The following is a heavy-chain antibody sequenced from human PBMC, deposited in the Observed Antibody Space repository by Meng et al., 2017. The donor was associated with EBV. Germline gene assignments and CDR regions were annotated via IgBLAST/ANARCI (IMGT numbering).Heavy chain of an antibody. CDR2: LIPMSDAP. J-gene: IGHJ4*02. V-gene: IGHV1-69*01. D-gene: IGHD3-10*01. CDR3: ASESGRGFTPDY. Sequence: QVQLVQSGAGVKKPGASVMISCKTSGGTFRSDAISCVRQAPGQGLEWMGGLIPMSDAPHYAQKFQGRVTITADESTSTHYMDLSGLRSEDTAVYYCASESGRGFTPDYWGQGTLVTVSS. CDR1: GGTFRSDA.